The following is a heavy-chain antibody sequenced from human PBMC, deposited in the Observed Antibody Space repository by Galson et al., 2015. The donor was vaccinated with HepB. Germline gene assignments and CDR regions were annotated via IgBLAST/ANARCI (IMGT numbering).Heavy chain of an antibody. J-gene: IGHJ4*02. CDR1: GYTLTSYS. CDR2: ISAYNGNT. D-gene: IGHD1-26*01. Sequence: SVKVSCKASGYTLTSYSISWVRQAPGQGLEWMGRISAYNGNTNYAQKLQGRVTMTTDTSTSTAYMELRSLRSDDTAVYYCARGPRYSGSYRAGYWGQGTLVTVSS. V-gene: IGHV1-18*04. CDR3: ARGPRYSGSYRAGY.